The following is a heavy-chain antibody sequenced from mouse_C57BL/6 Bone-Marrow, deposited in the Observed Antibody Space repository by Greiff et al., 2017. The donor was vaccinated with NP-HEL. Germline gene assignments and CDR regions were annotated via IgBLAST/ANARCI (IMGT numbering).Heavy chain of an antibody. CDR1: GFTFSSYG. D-gene: IGHD1-1*01. CDR3: ARPPSYYYGSSSWFAY. Sequence: DVHLVESGGDLVKLGGSLKLSCAASGFTFSSYGMSWVRQTPDKRLEWVATISSGGSYTYYPDSVKGRFTISRDNAKNTLYLQMSSLKSEDTAMYYCARPPSYYYGSSSWFAYWGQGTLVTVSA. V-gene: IGHV5-6*01. CDR2: ISSGGSYT. J-gene: IGHJ3*01.